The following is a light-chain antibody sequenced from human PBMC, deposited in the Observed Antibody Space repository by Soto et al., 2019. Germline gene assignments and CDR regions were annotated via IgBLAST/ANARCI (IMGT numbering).Light chain of an antibody. CDR1: SSNVGAVHT. CDR2: GNH. V-gene: IGLV1-40*01. Sequence: QSVLTQPPSVSGAPGQRGTISCTGSSSNVGAVHTVQWCQQLSGSAPKLLIFGNHQRASGVPDRFSGSKSGTSASLVITGLQAEDEGDYYCQSYDSSLGGHVFGTGTQLTVL. J-gene: IGLJ1*01. CDR3: QSYDSSLGGHV.